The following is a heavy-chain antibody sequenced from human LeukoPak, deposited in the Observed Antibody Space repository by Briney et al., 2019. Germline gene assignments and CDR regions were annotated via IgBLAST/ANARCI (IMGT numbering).Heavy chain of an antibody. J-gene: IGHJ3*02. CDR3: ARDRGPTRAFDI. V-gene: IGHV3-53*01. CDR1: GFTVSGIY. Sequence: GGSLRLSCAASGFTVSGIYMSWVRQAPGKGLEWVSVIYSGVPTYYADSVKGRFTISRDNSKNTLYLQMNSLRAEDTAVYYCARDRGPTRAFDIWGQGTMVTVS. CDR2: IYSGVPT. D-gene: IGHD5-24*01.